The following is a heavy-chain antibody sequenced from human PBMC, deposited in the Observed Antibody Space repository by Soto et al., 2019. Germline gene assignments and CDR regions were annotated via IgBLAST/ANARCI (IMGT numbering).Heavy chain of an antibody. V-gene: IGHV4-59*01. CDR1: GGSISSYY. J-gene: IGHJ5*02. Sequence: PSETLSHTCTVSGGSISSYYWSWIRQPPGKGLEWIGYIYYSGSTNYNPSLKSRVTISVDTSKNQFSLKLSSVTVADTAVYYCARYRSFPDGAYRFDPWGQGTLVTVSS. CDR2: IYYSGST. CDR3: ARYRSFPDGAYRFDP. D-gene: IGHD2-2*01.